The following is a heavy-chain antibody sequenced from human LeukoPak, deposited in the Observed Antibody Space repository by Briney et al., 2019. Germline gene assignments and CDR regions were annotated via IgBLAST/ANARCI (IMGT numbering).Heavy chain of an antibody. D-gene: IGHD4-17*01. CDR1: GFTFNNYA. J-gene: IGHJ5*01. Sequence: GASLRLSCGASGFTFNNYAMTWVRKARGKGLEWVSTVSSNGDSSYYADCVKRRFTVSRDSPKHTLYLQMNSLRSEHTAIYYCAYAPTLTPFDSWGQGTLVTVSS. CDR3: AYAPTLTPFDS. CDR2: VSSNGDSS. V-gene: IGHV3-23*01.